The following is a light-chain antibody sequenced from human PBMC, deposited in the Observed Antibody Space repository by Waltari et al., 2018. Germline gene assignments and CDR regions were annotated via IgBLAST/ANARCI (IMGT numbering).Light chain of an antibody. Sequence: QSALTQPASVSGSLGQSITISCTGTNSDVGSYNVVSWHQHPPGKAPKLLLYGVTKRPEGVSTRVSGSKSGNTASMTIYGLQAEDEADYYCSSYAGDNIVVFGGGTRLTVV. CDR2: GVT. V-gene: IGLV2-23*02. J-gene: IGLJ2*01. CDR3: SSYAGDNIVV. CDR1: NSDVGSYNV.